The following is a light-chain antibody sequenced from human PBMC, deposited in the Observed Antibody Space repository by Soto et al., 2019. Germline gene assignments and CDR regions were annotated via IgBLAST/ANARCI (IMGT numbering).Light chain of an antibody. J-gene: IGLJ2*01. CDR3: QAWDSSTVV. V-gene: IGLV3-1*01. CDR2: QDS. CDR1: KLGDKY. Sequence: SYELTQPPSVSVSPGQTASITCSADKLGDKYACWYQQKPCQSPVLVIYQDSRRPSGIPERFSGSNSGNTATLTISGTQAMDEADYYCQAWDSSTVVFGGGTKLTVL.